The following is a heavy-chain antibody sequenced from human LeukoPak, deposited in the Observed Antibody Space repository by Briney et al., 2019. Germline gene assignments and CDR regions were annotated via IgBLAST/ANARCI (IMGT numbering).Heavy chain of an antibody. Sequence: PSETLSLTCTVSGGSISSYYWSWIRQPPGKGLEWIGYIYYSGSTNYNPSLKSRVTISVDTSKNQFSLKLSSVTAADTAVYYCARQTQYDSWSGSDDAFDIWGQGTMVTVSS. CDR1: GGSISSYY. D-gene: IGHD3-3*01. V-gene: IGHV4-59*08. CDR3: ARQTQYDSWSGSDDAFDI. J-gene: IGHJ3*02. CDR2: IYYSGST.